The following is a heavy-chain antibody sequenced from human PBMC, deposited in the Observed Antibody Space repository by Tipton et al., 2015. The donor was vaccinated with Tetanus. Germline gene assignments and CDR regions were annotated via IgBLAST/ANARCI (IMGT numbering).Heavy chain of an antibody. V-gene: IGHV3-48*03. CDR3: ASGTRRDDYGGRYFGMDV. CDR2: IGRSGSSI. J-gene: IGHJ6*02. CDR1: GFMFSNYE. Sequence: SLRLSCATSGFMFSNYEMNWVRQAPGKGLEWVSYIGRSGSSIKYADSVNGRFTISRDNAKNSLYLHMKSLRAEDAGVYYCASGTRRDDYGGRYFGMDVWGQGTTVTVSS. D-gene: IGHD2-21*01.